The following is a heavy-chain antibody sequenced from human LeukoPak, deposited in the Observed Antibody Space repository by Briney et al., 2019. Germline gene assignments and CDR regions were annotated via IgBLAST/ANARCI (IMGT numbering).Heavy chain of an antibody. Sequence: GGSLSLSCTASRFTFRSYAMSWVRQAPGKGVEWVSAISGSGGSTYYADSVKGRFTISRDNSKNTLYLQMNSLRAEDTAVYYCAKETDQYYYYGMDVWGQGTTVTVSS. CDR1: RFTFRSYA. CDR2: ISGSGGST. CDR3: AKETDQYYYYGMDV. V-gene: IGHV3-23*01. J-gene: IGHJ6*02.